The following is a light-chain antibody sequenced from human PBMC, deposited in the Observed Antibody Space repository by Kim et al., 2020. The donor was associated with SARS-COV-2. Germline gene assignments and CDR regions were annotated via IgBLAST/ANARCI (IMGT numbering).Light chain of an antibody. CDR3: NSRDSSGSHWV. CDR2: AKN. CDR1: SLRTFY. J-gene: IGLJ3*02. V-gene: IGLV3-19*01. Sequence: ALGQTVRITCQGDSLRTFYASWYQQKPGQAPVLLIYAKNNRPSGIPDRFSGSSSGNTASLTITGAQAEDEADYYCNSRDSSGSHWVFGGGTQLTVL.